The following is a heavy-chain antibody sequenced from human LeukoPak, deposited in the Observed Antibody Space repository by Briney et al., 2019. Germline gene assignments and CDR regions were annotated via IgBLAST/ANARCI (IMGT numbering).Heavy chain of an antibody. CDR2: ISWNSGSI. D-gene: IGHD6-19*01. V-gene: IGHV3-9*01. CDR3: ARDSALRQWLPNWYFDL. Sequence: GGSLRLSCVASGFTFDEHAMYWVQQAPGKGLEWVSGISWNSGSIGYADSVKGRFTISRDNAKNSLFLQMNSPRAEDTALYYCARDSALRQWLPNWYFDLWGRGTLVTVSS. CDR1: GFTFDEHA. J-gene: IGHJ2*01.